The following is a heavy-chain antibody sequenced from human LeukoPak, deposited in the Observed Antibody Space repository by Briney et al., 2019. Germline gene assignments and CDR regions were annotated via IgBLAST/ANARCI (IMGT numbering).Heavy chain of an antibody. D-gene: IGHD6-19*01. CDR1: GGSFSGYY. Sequence: SETLSLTCAVYGGSFSGYYWSWIRQPPGKGLEWIGEINHSGSTNYNPSLKSRVTISVDTSKNQFSLKLSSVTAADTAVYYCAKGSRGWYWGQGTLVTVSS. CDR3: AKGSRGWY. J-gene: IGHJ4*02. V-gene: IGHV4-34*01. CDR2: INHSGST.